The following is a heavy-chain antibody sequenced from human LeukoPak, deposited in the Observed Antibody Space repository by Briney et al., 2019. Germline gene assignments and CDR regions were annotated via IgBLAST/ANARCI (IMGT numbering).Heavy chain of an antibody. V-gene: IGHV3-48*01. D-gene: IGHD3-10*01. CDR3: ARDAHVLLWFGELNWFDP. CDR1: GFSLSSYS. J-gene: IGHJ5*02. Sequence: GGSLRLSCAASGFSLSSYSVNWVRQAPGKGLEWVSYIRSSGSTIYYADSVRGRFTISGDIAKNSLYLQMNSLRAEDTAVYYCARDAHVLLWFGELNWFDPWGQGTLVTVSS. CDR2: IRSSGSTI.